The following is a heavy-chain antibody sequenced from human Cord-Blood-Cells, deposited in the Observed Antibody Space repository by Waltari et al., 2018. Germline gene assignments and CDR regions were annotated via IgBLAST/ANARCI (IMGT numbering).Heavy chain of an antibody. CDR1: GYPCPGSY. CDR2: INPNSGGT. CDR3: ARAPGSDSGSYYFDY. D-gene: IGHD1-26*01. Sequence: QVQLVQSGAEVKNPGASGQVPCKASGYPCPGSYTHWVRRPPGQGLEWMGWINPNSGGTNYAQKFQGRVTMTRDTPISTAYMELSRLRSDDTAVYYCARAPGSDSGSYYFDYWGQGTLVTVSS. V-gene: IGHV1-2*02. J-gene: IGHJ4*02.